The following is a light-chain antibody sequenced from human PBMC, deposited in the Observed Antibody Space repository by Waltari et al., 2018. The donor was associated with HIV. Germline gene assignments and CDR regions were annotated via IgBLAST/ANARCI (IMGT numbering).Light chain of an antibody. CDR3: QQYDDLPT. CDR1: QDIRKY. Sequence: IQMTQSPSSLSASVGDRFTITCQASQDIRKYLNWYQQKPGKAPNLLIYDASNLETGVPSRCSGSGSGTDFTFTISSLQAEDIGTFYCQQYDDLPTFGQGTRLEIK. V-gene: IGKV1-33*01. CDR2: DAS. J-gene: IGKJ5*01.